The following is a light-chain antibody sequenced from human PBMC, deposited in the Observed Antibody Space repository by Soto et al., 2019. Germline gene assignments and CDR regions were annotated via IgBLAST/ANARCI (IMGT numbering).Light chain of an antibody. V-gene: IGKV3-11*01. CDR1: QSVSTY. J-gene: IGKJ4*01. CDR3: PQGGS. CDR2: DAS. Sequence: EIVLTQSPATLSLSPGEGATLSCRASQSVSTYLAWYQQKPGQAPRLLIYDASNRATGIPARFSGSGSGTDFTLTISSLAPEDFAVYYCPQGGSFGGGTKVEIK.